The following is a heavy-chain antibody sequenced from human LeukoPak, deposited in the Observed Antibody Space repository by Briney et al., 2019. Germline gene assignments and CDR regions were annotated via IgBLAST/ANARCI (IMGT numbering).Heavy chain of an antibody. V-gene: IGHV1-69*04. CDR1: GGAFSSYA. CDR3: ARDLSYYYDSSGNDY. CDR2: IIPILGIA. D-gene: IGHD3-22*01. Sequence: SVKVSCKASGGAFSSYAISWVRQAPGQGLEWMGRIIPILGIANYAQKFQGRVTITADKSTSTAYMELSSLRSEDTAVYYCARDLSYYYDSSGNDYWGQGTLVTVSS. J-gene: IGHJ4*02.